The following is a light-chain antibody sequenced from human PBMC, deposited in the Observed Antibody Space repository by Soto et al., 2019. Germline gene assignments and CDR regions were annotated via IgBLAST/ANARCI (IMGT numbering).Light chain of an antibody. J-gene: IGKJ2*01. CDR3: QQTDTYPYT. CDR1: QGVSAS. CDR2: AAA. V-gene: IGKV1D-12*01. Sequence: DIQMTQSPSSVSASVGDRVTITCRASQGVSASLAWYQQKAGRAPKLLIYAAATLQTGVPSRFSGSYSGTDFTRTVTSLQPEDAATYYCQQTDTYPYTFGQGTNLEIK.